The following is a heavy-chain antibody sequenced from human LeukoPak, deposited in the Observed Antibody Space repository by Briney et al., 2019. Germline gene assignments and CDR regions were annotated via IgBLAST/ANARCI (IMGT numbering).Heavy chain of an antibody. CDR1: GASVSDYY. Sequence: PSQTLSLTCVAYGASVSDYYWGWIRQPPGKGLEWIGEINHSGSTNYNPSLKSRVTISVDTSKNQFSLKLSSVTAADTAVYYCARGPQGYCSGGSCHGGWFDPWGQGTLVTVSS. D-gene: IGHD2-15*01. CDR2: INHSGST. V-gene: IGHV4-34*01. CDR3: ARGPQGYCSGGSCHGGWFDP. J-gene: IGHJ5*02.